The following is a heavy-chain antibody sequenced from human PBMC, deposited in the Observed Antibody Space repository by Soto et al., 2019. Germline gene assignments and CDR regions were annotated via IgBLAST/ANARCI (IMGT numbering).Heavy chain of an antibody. J-gene: IGHJ5*02. CDR2: ISSSSYT. V-gene: IGHV3-11*06. CDR3: AREPLRGYSGYDNWFDP. Sequence: GGSLRLSCAASGFTFSDYYMSWIRQAPGKGLEWVSYISSSSYTNYADSVKGRFTISRDNAKNSLYLQMNSLRAEDTAVYYCAREPLRGYSGYDNWFDPWGQGTLVTVSS. D-gene: IGHD5-12*01. CDR1: GFTFSDYY.